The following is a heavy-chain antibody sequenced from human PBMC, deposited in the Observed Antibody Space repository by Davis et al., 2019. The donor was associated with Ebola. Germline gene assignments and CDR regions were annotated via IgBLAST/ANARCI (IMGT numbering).Heavy chain of an antibody. CDR3: ARSEGYYYGMDV. V-gene: IGHV6-1*01. CDR1: GDSVSSNSVV. Sequence: SQTLSLTCAISGDSVSSNSVVWNWIRQSPSRGLEWLGRTYYRSKWYNDYAVSVKSRITINPDTSKNQFSLQLNSVTPEDTAVYYCARSEGYYYGMDVWGQGTTVTVSS. CDR2: TYYRSKWYN. J-gene: IGHJ6*02.